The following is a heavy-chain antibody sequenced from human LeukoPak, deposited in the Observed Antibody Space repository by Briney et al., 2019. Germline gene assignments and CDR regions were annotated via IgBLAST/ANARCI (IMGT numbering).Heavy chain of an antibody. Sequence: ASVKVSCKASGYTFTSYAMHWVRQAPGQRLEWMGWINAGNGNTKYSQEFQGRVTITRDTSASTAYMALSSLRSEDMAVYYCARGYCSGGSCYRYNWFDPWGQGTLVTVSS. V-gene: IGHV1-3*03. CDR3: ARGYCSGGSCYRYNWFDP. D-gene: IGHD2-15*01. J-gene: IGHJ5*02. CDR2: INAGNGNT. CDR1: GYTFTSYA.